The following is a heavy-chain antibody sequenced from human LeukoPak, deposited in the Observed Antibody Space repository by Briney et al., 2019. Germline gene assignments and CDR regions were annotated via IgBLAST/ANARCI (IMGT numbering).Heavy chain of an antibody. V-gene: IGHV3-74*03. CDR2: INPDGSTI. Sequence: PGGSLRLSCAGSAFTFSNYWMHWVRQVPGKGLVWVSRINPDGSTITYADSVKGRFTISRDNARNTLYLQMNSLRAEDTAIYYRSKDTFGVHDSWGQGTLVTVSS. D-gene: IGHD3-16*01. J-gene: IGHJ4*02. CDR1: AFTFSNYW. CDR3: SKDTFGVHDS.